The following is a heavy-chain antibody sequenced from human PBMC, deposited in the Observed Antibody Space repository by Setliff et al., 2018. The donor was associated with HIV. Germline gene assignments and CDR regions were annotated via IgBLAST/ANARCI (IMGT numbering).Heavy chain of an antibody. V-gene: IGHV1-18*01. CDR2: ISAYTGHT. CDR3: ARARLQGIVTAVGPRDNCLDP. J-gene: IGHJ5*02. D-gene: IGHD1-26*01. Sequence: ASVKVSCKASGYSFINYGISWVRQAPGQGPEWMGWISAYTGHTDYAPRLLGRVTMTTDTSTSTAYMELRSPTSDDTAVYYCARARLQGIVTAVGPRDNCLDPWGQGTRVTVSS. CDR1: GYSFINYG.